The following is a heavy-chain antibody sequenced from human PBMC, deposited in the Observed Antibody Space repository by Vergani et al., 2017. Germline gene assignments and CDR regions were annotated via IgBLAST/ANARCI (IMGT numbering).Heavy chain of an antibody. CDR3: AGREGYYDSSGYYQNGYDDYGMDV. V-gene: IGHV4-30-4*01. CDR1: GGSISSGDYY. CDR2: IYYSGST. Sequence: QVQLQESGPGLVKPSQTLSLTCTISGGSISSGDYYWSWIRQPPGKGLGGIGYIYYSGSTYDNPSVKSRVTISVDTSKNQFSLKLSSVTAADTAVYYCAGREGYYDSSGYYQNGYDDYGMDVWGQGTTVTVSS. D-gene: IGHD3-22*01. J-gene: IGHJ6*02.